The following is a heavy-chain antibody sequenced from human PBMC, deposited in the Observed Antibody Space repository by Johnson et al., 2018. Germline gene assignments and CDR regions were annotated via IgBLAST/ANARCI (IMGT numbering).Heavy chain of an antibody. CDR1: GFTVSSNY. CDR2: IYSGGST. J-gene: IGHJ6*02. D-gene: IGHD5-18*01. V-gene: IGHV3-53*01. Sequence: VQLVESGGGLVQPGGSLRLSCAASGFTVSSNYMSWVRQAPGKGLEWVSVIYSGGSTYYADSVKGRFTISRDNSKNTLYLQMNSLRAEDTAVYYCAGSDTAMVLEPYYYYGMDVWGQGTTVTVSS. CDR3: AGSDTAMVLEPYYYYGMDV.